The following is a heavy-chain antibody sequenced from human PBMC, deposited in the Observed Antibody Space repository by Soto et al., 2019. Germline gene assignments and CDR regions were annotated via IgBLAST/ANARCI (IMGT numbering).Heavy chain of an antibody. D-gene: IGHD6-6*01. CDR2: TYYRSKWYN. CDR3: ARDLIGGSSSPPYYYYYYMDV. Sequence: QSQTLSLTCAISGDSVSSNSAAWNWIRQSPSRGLEWLGRTYYRSKWYNDYAVSVKSRITINPDTSKNQFSLQLNSVTPKDTAVYYCARDLIGGSSSPPYYYYYYMDVWGKGTTVTVSS. J-gene: IGHJ6*03. CDR1: GDSVSSNSAA. V-gene: IGHV6-1*01.